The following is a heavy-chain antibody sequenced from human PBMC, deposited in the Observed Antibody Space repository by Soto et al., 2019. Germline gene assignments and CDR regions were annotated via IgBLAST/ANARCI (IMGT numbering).Heavy chain of an antibody. D-gene: IGHD2-2*01. V-gene: IGHV4-59*08. CDR2: IYYSGST. J-gene: IGHJ4*02. Sequence: SETLSLTCTVSGGSISSYYWSWIRQPPGKGLEWIGYIYYSGSTNYNPSLKSRVTISVDTSKNQFSLKLSSVTAADTAVYYCARMPPVPLTSDYWGQGTLVTVSS. CDR3: ARMPPVPLTSDY. CDR1: GGSISSYY.